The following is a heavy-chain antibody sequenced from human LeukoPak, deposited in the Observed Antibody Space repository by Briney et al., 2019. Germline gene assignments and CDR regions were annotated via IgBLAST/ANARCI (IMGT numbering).Heavy chain of an antibody. CDR1: GGSISSGSYY. V-gene: IGHV4-61*02. D-gene: IGHD1-26*01. J-gene: IGHJ3*02. Sequence: PSQTLSLTCTVSGGSISSGSYYWSWIRQPAGKGLEWIGRIYTSGSTNYNPSLKSRVTISVDTSKNQFSLKLSSVTAADTAVYYCAREAHYLDAFDIWGQGTMVTVSS. CDR2: IYTSGST. CDR3: AREAHYLDAFDI.